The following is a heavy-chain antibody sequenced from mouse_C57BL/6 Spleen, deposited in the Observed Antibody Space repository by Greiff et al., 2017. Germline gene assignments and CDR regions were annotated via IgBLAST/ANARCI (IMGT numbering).Heavy chain of an antibody. CDR1: GYAFTNYF. V-gene: IGHV1-54*01. CDR3: SRGRFFYFDY. CDR2: INPGSGGT. J-gene: IGHJ2*03. Sequence: VQLQQSGAELVRPGTSVKVSCKASGYAFTNYFIEWVKQRPGQGLEWIGLINPGSGGTNYNEQFKGKATLTADKYSSTAYMQLSSLTSEDSAVFFYSRGRFFYFDYWGQGTSLTVSS.